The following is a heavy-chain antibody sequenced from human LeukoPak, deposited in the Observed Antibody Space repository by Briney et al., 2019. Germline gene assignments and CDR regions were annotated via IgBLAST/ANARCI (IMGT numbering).Heavy chain of an antibody. CDR1: GFTFITYW. CDR3: ARAFGSGSQVINYFDF. J-gene: IGHJ4*02. CDR2: INSDGSTT. Sequence: GGSLRPSCAASGFTFITYWMHWVRQAPGKGLVWVSSINSDGSTTTYADSVKGRFTISRDNAKNMVYLQMNSLRAEDTAVYYCARAFGSGSQVINYFDFWGQGTLVTVSS. V-gene: IGHV3-74*01. D-gene: IGHD3-10*01.